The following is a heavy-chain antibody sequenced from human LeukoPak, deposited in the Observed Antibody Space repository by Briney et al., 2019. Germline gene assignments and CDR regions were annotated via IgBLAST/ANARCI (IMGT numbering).Heavy chain of an antibody. V-gene: IGHV4-59*01. CDR3: ARDGRRLGIKV. Sequence: SETLSLTCTVSGGSISSYYWSWIRQPPGKGLEWIWYIYYSGSTNYNPSLKSRVTISVDTSKNQFSLKLSSVTAADTAVYYCARDGRRLGIKVWGQGTLVTVSS. CDR2: IYYSGST. J-gene: IGHJ4*02. CDR1: GGSISSYY. D-gene: IGHD7-27*01.